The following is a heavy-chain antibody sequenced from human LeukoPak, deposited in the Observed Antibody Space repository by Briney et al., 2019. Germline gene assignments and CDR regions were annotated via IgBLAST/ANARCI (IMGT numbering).Heavy chain of an antibody. D-gene: IGHD2-15*01. Sequence: SETLSLTCTVSGGAISSYSGSWIRQAAGKGLEWVGRIYTSGSTKYNPSLTSLVTMSVDTSKNQFSLKLRSVTAADTAVYYCARAVHCSGGSCYFDYWGQGTLVTVSS. J-gene: IGHJ4*02. CDR1: GGAISSYS. V-gene: IGHV4-4*07. CDR2: IYTSGST. CDR3: ARAVHCSGGSCYFDY.